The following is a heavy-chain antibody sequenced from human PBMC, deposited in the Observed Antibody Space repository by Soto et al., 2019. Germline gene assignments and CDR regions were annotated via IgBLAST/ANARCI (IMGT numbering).Heavy chain of an antibody. CDR3: AREAVSGRTGFDY. D-gene: IGHD6-19*01. J-gene: IGHJ4*02. CDR2: VNAYNGNT. CDR1: GYTFTSYG. V-gene: IGHV1-18*01. Sequence: ASVKVSCKASGYTFTSYGISWVRQAPGQGLEWMGWVNAYNGNTNYAQKFQGRVTMTTDTSTSTAYMELRSLRSDDTAVYYCAREAVSGRTGFDYWGQGTVVTVSS.